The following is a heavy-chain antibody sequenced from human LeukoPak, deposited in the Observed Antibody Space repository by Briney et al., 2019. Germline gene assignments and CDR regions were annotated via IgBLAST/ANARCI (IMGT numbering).Heavy chain of an antibody. CDR2: ISDDGSNK. D-gene: IGHD2-2*02. Sequence: GGSLRLSCAASGFTFSSYSMHWVRQAPGKGLEWVAVISDDGSNKYYVDSVKGRFTISRDNSKNTLYLQMNSLRAEDTAVFYCASSPTYCSSTSCYINYWGQGALVTVSS. CDR3: ASSPTYCSSTSCYINY. CDR1: GFTFSSYS. V-gene: IGHV3-30*03. J-gene: IGHJ4*02.